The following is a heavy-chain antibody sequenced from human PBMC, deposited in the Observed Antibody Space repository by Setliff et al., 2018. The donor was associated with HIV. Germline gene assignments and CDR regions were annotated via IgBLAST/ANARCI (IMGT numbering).Heavy chain of an antibody. J-gene: IGHJ3*01. CDR3: AKIPHTGDSAYDV. CDR2: MDEHGDKK. V-gene: IGHV3-7*01. D-gene: IGHD7-27*01. Sequence: GGSLRLSCAASGFVFSDFWMSWARQAPGKGLEWVANMDEHGDKKYYVASLKGRFTISRDNAKNSLFLQMSNLRAEDTALYYCAKIPHTGDSAYDVWGQGTMVTVSS. CDR1: GFVFSDFW.